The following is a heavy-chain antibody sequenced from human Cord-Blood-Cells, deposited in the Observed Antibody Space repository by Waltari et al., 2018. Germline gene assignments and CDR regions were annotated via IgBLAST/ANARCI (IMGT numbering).Heavy chain of an antibody. Sequence: EVQLVQSAAEVKKPGESLKISCKGSGYSFTSYWICWVRQMPGKGLEWMGLIYPGDSDTRYSPSFQGQVTISADKSISAVYLQWSSMKASDTAMYYCALVFWSGHYYYYGMDVWGQGTTVTVSS. CDR3: ALVFWSGHYYYYGMDV. J-gene: IGHJ6*02. CDR2: IYPGDSDT. V-gene: IGHV5-51*01. CDR1: GYSFTSYW. D-gene: IGHD3-3*01.